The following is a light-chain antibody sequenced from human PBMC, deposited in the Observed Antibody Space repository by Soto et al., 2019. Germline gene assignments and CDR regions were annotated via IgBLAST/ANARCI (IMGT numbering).Light chain of an antibody. Sequence: DIQMTQSPSTLSASVGDRVTITCRASQSIITWLAWYQQKPGQAPKLLNFGASNFQSGVPLRFRGSGSGTDFTLNISSLQPDDFETYYCQQYNTYPGTFGKGTKVEIK. CDR1: QSIITW. CDR3: QQYNTYPGT. CDR2: GAS. J-gene: IGKJ1*01. V-gene: IGKV1-5*03.